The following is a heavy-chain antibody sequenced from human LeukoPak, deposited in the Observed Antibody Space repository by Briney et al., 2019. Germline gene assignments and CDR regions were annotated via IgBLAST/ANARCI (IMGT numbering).Heavy chain of an antibody. Sequence: GGSLRLSCAASGFTFSSYAMSWVRQAPGKGLEWVSTISPSGSSTYYADSVKGRFTISRHNPKNTLYLQMNSLRAEDTAIYYCAKEVVGAPGDYWGQGTLVTVSS. J-gene: IGHJ4*02. CDR1: GFTFSSYA. V-gene: IGHV3-23*01. D-gene: IGHD1-26*01. CDR2: ISPSGSST. CDR3: AKEVVGAPGDY.